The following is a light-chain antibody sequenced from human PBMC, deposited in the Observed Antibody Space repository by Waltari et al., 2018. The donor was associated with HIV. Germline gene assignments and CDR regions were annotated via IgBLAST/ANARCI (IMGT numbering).Light chain of an antibody. J-gene: IGLJ1*01. CDR3: ETWHTAQNSGL. CDR1: IGTFRNKF. Sequence: QSVLTQPPSVSAAPGQAVTISCSAPIGTFRNKFVSWYQHLPGTAPRLIIYDNDQRPSGIPDRFSASKSGTSATLAISGLQTGDEAFYYCETWHTAQNSGLFGTGTKVTVL. V-gene: IGLV1-51*01. CDR2: DND.